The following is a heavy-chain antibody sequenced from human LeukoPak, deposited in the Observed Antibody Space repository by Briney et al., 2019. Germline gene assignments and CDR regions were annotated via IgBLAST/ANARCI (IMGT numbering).Heavy chain of an antibody. D-gene: IGHD3-22*01. CDR3: ARVKAPYYYDSSGYYFSY. CDR1: GGTFSSYA. CDR2: IIPIFGTA. J-gene: IGHJ4*02. V-gene: IGHV1-69*13. Sequence: ASVKVSCKASGGTFSSYAISWVRQAPGQGLEWMGGIIPIFGTANYAQKFQGRVTITADESTSTAYMELSSLRSEDTAVYYCARVKAPYYYDSSGYYFSYWGQGTLVTVSS.